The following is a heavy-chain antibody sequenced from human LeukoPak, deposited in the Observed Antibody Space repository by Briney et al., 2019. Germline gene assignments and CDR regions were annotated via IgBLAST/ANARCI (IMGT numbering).Heavy chain of an antibody. CDR2: ISSGGRTI. CDR3: ARDQRDSGAFDC. V-gene: IGHV3-48*03. CDR1: GFTFSSYA. D-gene: IGHD3-10*01. J-gene: IGHJ4*02. Sequence: GGSLRLSCAASGFTFSSYAMHWVRQAPGKGLEWISYISSGGRTIYYADSVKGRFTISRDNAKSSLYLQMNSLRDEDTAVYYCARDQRDSGAFDCWGQGTLVTVSS.